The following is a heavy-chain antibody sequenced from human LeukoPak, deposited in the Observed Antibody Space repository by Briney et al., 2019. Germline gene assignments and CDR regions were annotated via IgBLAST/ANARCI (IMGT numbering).Heavy chain of an antibody. J-gene: IGHJ4*02. V-gene: IGHV1-18*01. CDR2: ISTYNGNT. CDR1: GGTFSSYG. CDR3: ARVLDGGPLDY. D-gene: IGHD2-15*01. Sequence: ASVKVSCKASGGTFSSYGISWVRQAPGQGLEWMGWISTYNGNTNYAQKLQGRVTMTTDTSTSTAYMELRSLRSDDTAVYYCARVLDGGPLDYWGQGTLVTVSS.